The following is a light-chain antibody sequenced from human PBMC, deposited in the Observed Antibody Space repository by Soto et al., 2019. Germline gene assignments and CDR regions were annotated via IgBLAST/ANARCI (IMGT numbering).Light chain of an antibody. CDR1: QSISSW. CDR2: DAS. CDR3: QQFGSSPRT. Sequence: SQMTQSPSALSASVGDRATITCRASQSISSWLAWYQQKPGKAPKLLIYDASTLQSGVPSRYSGSGSGTEFTLTISRLEPEDFAVYYCQQFGSSPRTFGQGTKVDIK. V-gene: IGKV1-5*01. J-gene: IGKJ1*01.